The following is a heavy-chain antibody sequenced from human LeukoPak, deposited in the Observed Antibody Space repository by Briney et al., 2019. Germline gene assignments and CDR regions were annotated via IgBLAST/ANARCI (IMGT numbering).Heavy chain of an antibody. J-gene: IGHJ6*04. V-gene: IGHV4-30-4*01. Sequence: SETLSLTCTVSGGSISSGDYYWSWIRQPPGKGLEWIGYIYYSGSTYYNPSLKSRVTISVDTSKNQFSLKLSSVTAADTAVYYCAGELRYFDWIAYYYYGMDVWGKGTTVTVSS. CDR1: GGSISSGDYY. D-gene: IGHD3-9*01. CDR3: AGELRYFDWIAYYYYGMDV. CDR2: IYYSGST.